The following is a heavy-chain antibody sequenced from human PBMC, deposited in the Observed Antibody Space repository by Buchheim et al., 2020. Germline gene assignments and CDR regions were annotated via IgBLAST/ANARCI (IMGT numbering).Heavy chain of an antibody. CDR1: GFTFNTYA. V-gene: IGHV3-30-3*01. J-gene: IGHJ2*01. D-gene: IGHD1-26*01. CDR2: MSSDGNKE. CDR3: AREMNSGDYYFDL. Sequence: QVQLVESGGGVVQPGRSLRLSCAASGFTFNTYAMHWVRHAPGKGLEWVSVMSSDGNKEFYADSVKGRFTIFRDNSKNTLYLQMNSLRGEDTAVYYCAREMNSGDYYFDLWGRGTL.